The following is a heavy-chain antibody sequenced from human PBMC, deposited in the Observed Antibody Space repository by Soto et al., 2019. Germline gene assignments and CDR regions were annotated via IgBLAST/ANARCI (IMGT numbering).Heavy chain of an antibody. D-gene: IGHD3-10*01. V-gene: IGHV4-39*02. J-gene: IGHJ4*02. Sequence: SETLSLTCSVSGVPVSSTSYYWVWIRQPPGKGLEWIGSLYSSGTTYNNPSLKSRVTMSVDTSKNQFSLKLSSVTAADTALYYCAKDRVEKSRSWAAEWGQGTLVTVSS. CDR3: AKDRVEKSRSWAAE. CDR1: GVPVSSTSYY. CDR2: LYSSGTT.